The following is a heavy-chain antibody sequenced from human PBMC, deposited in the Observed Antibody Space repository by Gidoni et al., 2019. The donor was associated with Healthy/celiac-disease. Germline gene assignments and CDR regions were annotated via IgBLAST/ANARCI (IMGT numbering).Heavy chain of an antibody. D-gene: IGHD3-22*01. CDR1: GGTSSSYA. CDR3: ARDGRYYDSSGYYTWYFDL. CDR2: IIPIFGTA. V-gene: IGHV1-69*01. Sequence: QVQLVQSGAEVKKPGSSVKVSCKASGGTSSSYAISWVRQAPGQGLEWMGGIIPIFGTANYAQKFQGRVTITADESTSTAYMELSSLGSEDTAVYYCARDGRYYDSSGYYTWYFDLWGRGALVTVSS. J-gene: IGHJ2*01.